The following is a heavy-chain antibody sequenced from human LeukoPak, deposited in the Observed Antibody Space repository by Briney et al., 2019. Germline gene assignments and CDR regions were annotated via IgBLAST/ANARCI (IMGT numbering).Heavy chain of an antibody. V-gene: IGHV3-21*01. CDR3: VREWEQQLATGYFDF. J-gene: IGHJ4*02. CDR2: ISSGTSFI. Sequence: GGSLRLSCAASGFTFSSYTMNWVRQAPGKGLEWVSSISSGTSFIYYADSVKGRFTISRDNAKNSLYLQMNSLRAEDTAVYYCVREWEQQLATGYFDFWGQGTLVTVSS. D-gene: IGHD6-13*01. CDR1: GFTFSSYT.